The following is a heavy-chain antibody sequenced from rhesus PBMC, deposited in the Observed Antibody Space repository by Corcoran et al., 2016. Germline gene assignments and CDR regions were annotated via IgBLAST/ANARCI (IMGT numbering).Heavy chain of an antibody. D-gene: IGHD3-34*01. Sequence: QVQLQESGPGVVKPSATLSLTCAVSGGSISDSYRWSWIRQTPGKGLVWIGYLYGSSTSTNSNPSLQSRVTISKDTSKNKCSLKLSSVTAADTAVYYCARDLGWGDYYDDYWGQGVLVTVSS. J-gene: IGHJ4*01. CDR3: ARDLGWGDYYDDY. CDR2: LYGSSTST. V-gene: IGHV4S10*01. CDR1: GGSISDSYR.